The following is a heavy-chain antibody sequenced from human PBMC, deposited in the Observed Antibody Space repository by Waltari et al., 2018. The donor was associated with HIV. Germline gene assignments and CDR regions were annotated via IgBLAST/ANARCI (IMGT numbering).Heavy chain of an antibody. CDR1: GGSITSSSDY. CDR2: LYYTGTT. J-gene: IGHJ5*02. D-gene: IGHD3-3*01. Sequence: QLQLQESGPGLVKPSETLSLTCNVSGGSITSSSDYWAWIRQPPGKDLEWIGRLYYTGTTHYNPSLKSRVTISVDTSKNRFSLKLNSVTAADTAVYYCARLPDTPGVTWGRWFDRWGQGTLVTVSS. V-gene: IGHV4-39*01. CDR3: ARLPDTPGVTWGRWFDR.